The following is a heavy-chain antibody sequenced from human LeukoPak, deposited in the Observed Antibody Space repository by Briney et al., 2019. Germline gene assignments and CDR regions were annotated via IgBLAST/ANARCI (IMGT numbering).Heavy chain of an antibody. CDR1: GYTFTGYY. CDR2: INPNSGGT. V-gene: IGHV1-2*04. D-gene: IGHD3-10*01. CDR3: ARGFRGVILNWFDP. J-gene: IGHJ5*02. Sequence: ASVKVSCKASGYTFTGYYMHWVRQAPGQGLEWMGWINPNSGGTNYAQKFQGWVTMTRDTSISTAYMELSRLRSDDTAVYYCARGFRGVILNWFDPWGQRTLVTVSS.